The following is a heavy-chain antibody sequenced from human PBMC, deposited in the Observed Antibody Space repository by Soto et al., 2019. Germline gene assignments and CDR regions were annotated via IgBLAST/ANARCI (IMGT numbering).Heavy chain of an antibody. CDR2: IKWDASEK. V-gene: IGHV3-7*01. D-gene: IGHD3-10*01. J-gene: IGHJ5*01. CDR1: GFTFGSYW. CDR3: AIESGYGSGGAYPDS. Sequence: GGPLTLSCAASGFTFGSYWMSWVRQAPGQGLVWLATIKWDASEKKYVDSVKDPFTMASDNAKISPDLQMARLCVEDSVVYYCAIESGYGSGGAYPDSWGQGT.